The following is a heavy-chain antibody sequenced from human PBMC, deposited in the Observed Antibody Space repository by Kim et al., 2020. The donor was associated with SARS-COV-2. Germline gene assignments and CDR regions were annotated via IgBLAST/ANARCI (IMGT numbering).Heavy chain of an antibody. D-gene: IGHD2-2*01. CDR3: VRSLFRDRQLLLEY. CDR1: GFTVSSSY. J-gene: IGHJ4*02. Sequence: GGSLRLSCAASGFTVSSSYMNWVRQAPGKGLEWLSVTYSDGNTYYADSVRARFTISRDNSKNMLYLQMNTLRAEDTALYYCVRSLFRDRQLLLEYWGQGNLVTVSS. CDR2: TYSDGNT. V-gene: IGHV3-66*01.